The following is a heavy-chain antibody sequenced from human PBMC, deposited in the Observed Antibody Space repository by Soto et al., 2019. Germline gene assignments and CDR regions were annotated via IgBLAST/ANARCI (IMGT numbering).Heavy chain of an antibody. CDR2: IKQDGSEQ. Sequence: AGSVRLSCAASELTFSSSWMSWVRQAPGKGLEWVANIKQDGSEQYYVDSVKGRFTISRDNAKNSLYLQMNSLRAEDTAVYYCAREDSGYSSSWLGYYYGMDVWGQGTTVTVSS. D-gene: IGHD6-13*01. CDR3: AREDSGYSSSWLGYYYGMDV. V-gene: IGHV3-7*05. CDR1: ELTFSSSW. J-gene: IGHJ6*02.